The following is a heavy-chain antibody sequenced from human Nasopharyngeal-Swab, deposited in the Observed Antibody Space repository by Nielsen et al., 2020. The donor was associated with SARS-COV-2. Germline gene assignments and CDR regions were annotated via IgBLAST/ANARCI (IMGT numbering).Heavy chain of an antibody. CDR3: ARRRIASRPHYFDC. CDR2: MYYGGTT. CDR1: GDSITSKNYY. D-gene: IGHD6-6*01. V-gene: IGHV4-39*01. Sequence: SETLSLTCTVSGDSITSKNYYWGWIRQPPGKGLEWIGSMYYGGTTYYNPSLKSRVSMSIDTSKNQFSLTVNSGTAADTAVYYCARRRIASRPHYFDCWGQGTLVTVSS. J-gene: IGHJ4*02.